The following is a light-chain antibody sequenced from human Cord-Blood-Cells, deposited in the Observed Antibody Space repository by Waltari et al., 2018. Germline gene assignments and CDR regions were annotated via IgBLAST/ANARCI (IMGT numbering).Light chain of an antibody. J-gene: IGLJ1*01. CDR1: SSDVGGYNY. V-gene: IGLV2-14*01. Sequence: QSALTHPASVSGSPGQSITIYCTGTSSDVGGYNYVSWYQQHPGKAPKLMIYDVSNRPSGVANRFSGSKSGNTASLTISGLQAEDEADYYCSSYTSSSTLDVFGTGTKVTVL. CDR3: SSYTSSSTLDV. CDR2: DVS.